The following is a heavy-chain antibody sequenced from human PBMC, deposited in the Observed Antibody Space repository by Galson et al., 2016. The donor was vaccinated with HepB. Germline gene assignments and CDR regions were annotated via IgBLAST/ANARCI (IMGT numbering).Heavy chain of an antibody. CDR1: GFSLSTSRAG. D-gene: IGHD4-11*01. V-gene: IGHV2-5*01. J-gene: IGHJ4*02. Sequence: PALVKPTQTLTLTCTFSGFSLSTSRAGVGWIRQSPGKALEWLVVIYWNDEKDYRPSLKSRLTITKDTSKNQVVITMTNMDPEDTATYFCAHRQQYLGENDYNNYGFDYWGEGTLVTVSS. CDR2: IYWNDEK. CDR3: AHRQQYLGENDYNNYGFDY.